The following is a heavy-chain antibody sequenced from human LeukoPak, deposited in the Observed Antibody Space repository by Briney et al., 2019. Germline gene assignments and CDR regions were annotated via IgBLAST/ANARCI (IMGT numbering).Heavy chain of an antibody. Sequence: PGGSLRLSCAASGFTFSSYAMHWVRQAPGKGLEWVAVISYDGSNKYYADSVKGRFTISRDNSKNTLYLQMNSLRAEDTAVYYCARDASPFIVVVPAAIAYYYYGMDVWGQGTTVTVSS. D-gene: IGHD2-2*01. CDR3: ARDASPFIVVVPAAIAYYYYGMDV. V-gene: IGHV3-30*04. J-gene: IGHJ6*02. CDR2: ISYDGSNK. CDR1: GFTFSSYA.